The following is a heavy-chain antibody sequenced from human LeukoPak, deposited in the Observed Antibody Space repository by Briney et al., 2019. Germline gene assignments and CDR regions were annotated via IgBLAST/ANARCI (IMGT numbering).Heavy chain of an antibody. Sequence: ASVKVSCKASGYTFTSYYMHWVRQAPGQGLEWMGIINPSGGSTSYAQKFQGRVTMTRDTSTSTVYMELSSLRSEDTAVYYCAGGYSEWLSPYYFDYWGQGTLVTVSS. CDR3: AGGYSEWLSPYYFDY. J-gene: IGHJ4*02. D-gene: IGHD3-3*01. CDR2: INPSGGST. CDR1: GYTFTSYY. V-gene: IGHV1-46*01.